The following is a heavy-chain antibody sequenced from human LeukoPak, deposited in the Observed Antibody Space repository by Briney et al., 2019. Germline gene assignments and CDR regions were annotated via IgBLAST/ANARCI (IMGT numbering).Heavy chain of an antibody. CDR3: ARQYYYGSEPYNWFDP. J-gene: IGHJ5*02. V-gene: IGHV4-59*01. CDR1: GGSISSYY. D-gene: IGHD3-10*01. Sequence: PSETLSLTCTVSGGSISSYYWSWIRQPPGKGLEWIGYIYYRGSTNYNPSLKSRVTISVDTSKNQFSLKLSSVTAADTAVYYCARQYYYGSEPYNWFDPWGQGTLVTVSS. CDR2: IYYRGST.